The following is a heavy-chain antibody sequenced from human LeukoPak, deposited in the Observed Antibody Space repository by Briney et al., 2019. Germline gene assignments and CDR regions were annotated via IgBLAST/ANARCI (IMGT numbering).Heavy chain of an antibody. J-gene: IGHJ6*03. CDR2: IIPIFGTA. V-gene: IGHV1-69*13. CDR1: GGTFSSNA. CDR3: ARGGHYYYYYYMDV. Sequence: ASVKVSCKASGGTFSSNAISWVRQAPGQGLEWMGGIIPIFGTANYAQKFQGRVTITADESTSTAYMELSSLRSEDTAVYYCARGGHYYYYYYMDVWGKGTTVTVSS.